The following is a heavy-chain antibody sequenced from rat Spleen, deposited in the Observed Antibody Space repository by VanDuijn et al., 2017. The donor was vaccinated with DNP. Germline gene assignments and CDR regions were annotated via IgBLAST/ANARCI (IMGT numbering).Heavy chain of an antibody. J-gene: IGHJ2*01. CDR3: ASSRWDYFDY. CDR2: IRYDGSST. CDR1: GFTFSNSD. Sequence: EVQVVESGGGLVQPGRSMTVSCAASGFTFSNSDMAWVRQAPTKGLEWVATIRYDGSSTYHRDSVKGRFTISRDNAKSTLYLQMDSLRSEDSATYYCASSRWDYFDYWGHGVMVTVSS. V-gene: IGHV5-7*01.